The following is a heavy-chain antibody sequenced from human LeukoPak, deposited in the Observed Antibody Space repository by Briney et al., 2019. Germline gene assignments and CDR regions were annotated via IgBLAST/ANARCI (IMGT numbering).Heavy chain of an antibody. CDR1: GGTFSSYA. CDR3: ARGSSWYVPYYFDY. Sequence: GASVKVSCKASGGTFSSYAISWVRQAPGQGLEWMGRIIPILGIANYAQKFQGRVMIAADKSTSTAYMELSSLRSEDTAVYYCARGSSWYVPYYFDYWGQGTLVTVSS. CDR2: IIPILGIA. D-gene: IGHD6-13*01. J-gene: IGHJ4*02. V-gene: IGHV1-69*04.